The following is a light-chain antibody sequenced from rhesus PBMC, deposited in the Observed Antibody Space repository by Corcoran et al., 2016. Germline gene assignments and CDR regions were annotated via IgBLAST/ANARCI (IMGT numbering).Light chain of an antibody. V-gene: IGKV1-32*01. CDR1: QGISSY. Sequence: DIQMTQSPSSLSASVGDRVTITCRASQGISSYLNWFQQKPGKAPRLLLYYGKGFESGVPARFSGSGSGTSFTLTISNLQPEYFATYYCRQYTSLPFTFGPGTKLDIK. CDR3: RQYTSLPFT. CDR2: YGK. J-gene: IGKJ3*01.